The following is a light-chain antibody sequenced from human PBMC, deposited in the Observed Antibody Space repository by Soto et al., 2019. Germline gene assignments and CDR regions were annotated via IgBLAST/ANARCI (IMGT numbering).Light chain of an antibody. CDR1: QSVSISY. V-gene: IGKV3-20*01. Sequence: EMVLTQSPGTLSLSPGERATLSCRASQSVSISYLAWYQQKPGQAPRLLIYGASSRATGIPDRFSGSGSGTDFTLTISRLEPEDFAVYYCQQYDSSSITFGQGTRLEVK. CDR2: GAS. J-gene: IGKJ5*01. CDR3: QQYDSSSIT.